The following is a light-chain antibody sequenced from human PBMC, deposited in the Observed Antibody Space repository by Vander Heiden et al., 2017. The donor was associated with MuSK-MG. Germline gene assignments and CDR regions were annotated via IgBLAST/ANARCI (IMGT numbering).Light chain of an antibody. CDR3: NSRDSSGNQV. CDR2: GKN. V-gene: IGLV3-19*01. CDR1: SLRSYY. J-gene: IGLJ1*01. Sequence: SSELTQDPAVSVALGQTVRITCQGDSLRSYYGSWYQQKPGQAPVLVIYGKNNRPSGIPDRFSGSSSGNTASLTITGAQAEDEADYYCNSRDSSGNQVFGTGTKVTVL.